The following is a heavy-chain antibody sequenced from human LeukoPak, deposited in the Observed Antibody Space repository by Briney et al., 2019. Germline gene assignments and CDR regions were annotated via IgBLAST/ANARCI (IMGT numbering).Heavy chain of an antibody. CDR2: ISSSSSYI. CDR1: GFTFSSYS. CDR3: ARDNESDEGFDY. Sequence: GGSLRLSCAASGFTFSSYSMNWVRQAPGKGLQWVSYISSSSSYIYYAGSVKGRFTISRDNAKNSLYLQMNSLRAEDTAVYYCARDNESDEGFDYWGQGTLVTVSS. V-gene: IGHV3-21*01. J-gene: IGHJ4*02.